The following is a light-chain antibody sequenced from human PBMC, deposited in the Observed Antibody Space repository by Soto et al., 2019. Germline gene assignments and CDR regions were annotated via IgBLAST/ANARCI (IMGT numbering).Light chain of an antibody. J-gene: IGLJ2*01. CDR2: DTN. Sequence: QSALTQPPSVSAAPGQQVTISCSGGTSNIGNNYVSWYQQFPGTAPRLLIYDTNNRPSGIPDRFSGSKSGTSATLGITGLQTGDEAVYYCGAWDTTLSGVLFGGGTKLTVL. CDR1: TSNIGNNY. CDR3: GAWDTTLSGVL. V-gene: IGLV1-51*01.